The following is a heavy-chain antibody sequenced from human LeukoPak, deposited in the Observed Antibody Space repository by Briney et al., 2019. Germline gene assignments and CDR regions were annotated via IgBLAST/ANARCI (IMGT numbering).Heavy chain of an antibody. Sequence: PGGSLRLSCAASGFTVSSNYMSWVRQAPGKGLEWVSFIYSGGSTYYADSVKGRFTISRHNSKNTLYLQMNSLRAEDTAVYYCARLYSGYDFTVDDYWGQGTLVTVSS. D-gene: IGHD5-12*01. J-gene: IGHJ4*02. CDR3: ARLYSGYDFTVDDY. V-gene: IGHV3-53*04. CDR2: IYSGGST. CDR1: GFTVSSNY.